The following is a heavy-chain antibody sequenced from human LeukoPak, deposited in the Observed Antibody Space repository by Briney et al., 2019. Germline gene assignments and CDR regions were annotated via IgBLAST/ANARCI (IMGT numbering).Heavy chain of an antibody. D-gene: IGHD4-17*01. Sequence: SETLSLTCAVYGESFSGYYWSWIRQSPGKGLEWIGEINHSGSTNYNPSLKSRVTISVDTSKNQFSLNLTSLTAADTALYYCARRRGAYGDYVYWGQGTLVTVSS. V-gene: IGHV4-34*01. CDR2: INHSGST. CDR3: ARRRGAYGDYVY. J-gene: IGHJ4*02. CDR1: GESFSGYY.